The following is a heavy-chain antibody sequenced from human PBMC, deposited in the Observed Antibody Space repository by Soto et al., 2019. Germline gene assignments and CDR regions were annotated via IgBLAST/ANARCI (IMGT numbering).Heavy chain of an antibody. V-gene: IGHV3-30*18. Sequence: GGSLRLSCAASGFTFSSYGMHWVRQAPGKGLEWVAVISYDGSNKYYADSVKGRFTISRDNSKNTLYLQMNSLRAEDTAVYYCAKTGYSYGYEGPYYYYMDVWGKGTTVTVSS. D-gene: IGHD5-18*01. CDR1: GFTFSSYG. CDR2: ISYDGSNK. J-gene: IGHJ6*03. CDR3: AKTGYSYGYEGPYYYYMDV.